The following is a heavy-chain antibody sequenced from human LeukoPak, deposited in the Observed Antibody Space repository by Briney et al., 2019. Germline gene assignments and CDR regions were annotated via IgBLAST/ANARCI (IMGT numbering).Heavy chain of an antibody. CDR2: INHSGST. CDR1: GGSFSGYY. D-gene: IGHD2-8*01. J-gene: IGHJ5*02. V-gene: IGHV4-34*01. CDR3: ARSGRKGYCTNGVCPRLYNWFDP. Sequence: SETLSLTCAVYGGSFSGYYWSWIRQPPGKGLEWIGEINHSGSTNYNPSLKSRVTISVDTSKNQFSLKLSSVTAADTAVYHCARSGRKGYCTNGVCPRLYNWFDPWGQGTLVTVSS.